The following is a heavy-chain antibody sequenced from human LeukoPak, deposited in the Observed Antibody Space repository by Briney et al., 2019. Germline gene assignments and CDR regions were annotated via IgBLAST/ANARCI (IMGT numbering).Heavy chain of an antibody. Sequence: GGSLRLSCAASGFTFSSYWMSWVRQAPGKGLEWVANIKQDGSEKYYVDSVKGRFTISRDNAKNSLYLQMNSLRAEDTAVYYCAREDYDFWSGYYQRLFDPWGQGTLVTVSS. CDR3: AREDYDFWSGYYQRLFDP. D-gene: IGHD3-3*01. V-gene: IGHV3-7*01. CDR1: GFTFSSYW. J-gene: IGHJ5*02. CDR2: IKQDGSEK.